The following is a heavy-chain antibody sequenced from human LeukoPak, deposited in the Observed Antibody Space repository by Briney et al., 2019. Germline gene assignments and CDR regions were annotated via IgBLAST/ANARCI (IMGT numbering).Heavy chain of an antibody. CDR2: IYWNDDK. V-gene: IGHV2-5*01. D-gene: IGHD3-22*01. Sequence: SGPTLVKPTQTLTLTCTFSGFSLSTSEVGVGWIRQPPGKALEWLALIYWNDDKRYSPSLKSRLTITKDTSKNQVALTMTNMDPVDTATYYCAHSLRIYYESSGFYSYWGQGTLVTVSS. J-gene: IGHJ4*02. CDR1: GFSLSTSEVG. CDR3: AHSLRIYYESSGFYSY.